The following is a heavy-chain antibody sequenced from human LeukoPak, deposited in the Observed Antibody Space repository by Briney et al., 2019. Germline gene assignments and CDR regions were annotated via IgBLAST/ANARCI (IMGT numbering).Heavy chain of an antibody. J-gene: IGHJ5*02. Sequence: PGGSPRLSCAASGFIFSDHYMDWVRQAPGKGLEWVGRARNRVNHYTTQYAASVKGRFTISRDESKNLLYLQMNSLEIEDTAVYYCARGRTGTGADWFDPWGQGTLVTVSS. D-gene: IGHD3/OR15-3a*01. CDR1: GFIFSDHY. CDR2: ARNRVNHYTT. V-gene: IGHV3-72*01. CDR3: ARGRTGTGADWFDP.